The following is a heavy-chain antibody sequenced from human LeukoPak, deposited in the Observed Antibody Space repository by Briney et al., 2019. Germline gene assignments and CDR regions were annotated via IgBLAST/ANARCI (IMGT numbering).Heavy chain of an antibody. CDR2: IIPIFGTA. J-gene: IGHJ4*02. CDR3: ARDDRYCSGGSCYSVDY. Sequence: SVNVSCKASGGTFSSYAISWVRQAPGQGLEWMGGIIPIFGTANYAQKFQGRVTITADESTSTAYMELSSLRSEDTAVFYCARDDRYCSGGSCYSVDYWGQGTLVTVSS. V-gene: IGHV1-69*13. D-gene: IGHD2-15*01. CDR1: GGTFSSYA.